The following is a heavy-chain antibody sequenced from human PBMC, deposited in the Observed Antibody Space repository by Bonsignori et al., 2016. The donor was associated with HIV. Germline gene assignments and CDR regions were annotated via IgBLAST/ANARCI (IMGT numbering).Heavy chain of an antibody. CDR3: TRDQDSSGYYSPIDY. CDR2: IRSKAYGGTT. V-gene: IGHV3-49*04. CDR1: GFTFGDYA. D-gene: IGHD3-22*01. J-gene: IGHJ4*02. Sequence: GGSLRLSCTASGFTFGDYAMSWVRQAPGKGLEWVGFIRSKAYGGTTEYAASVKGRFTISRDDSKSIAYLQMNSLKTEDTAVYYCTRDQDSSGYYSPIDYWGQGTLVTVSS.